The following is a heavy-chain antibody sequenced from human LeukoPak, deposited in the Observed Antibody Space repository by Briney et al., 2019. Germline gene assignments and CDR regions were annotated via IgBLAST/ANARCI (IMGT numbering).Heavy chain of an antibody. CDR2: IYYSGST. CDR3: ARQGSSGSEVDY. D-gene: IGHD6-19*01. CDR1: GGSISSSSYY. J-gene: IGHJ4*02. V-gene: IGHV4-39*01. Sequence: TSETLSRTCTVSGGSISSSSYYWGWIRQPPGKGLEWIGSIYYSGSTYYNPSLKSRVTISVDTSKNQFSLKLSSVTAADTAVYYCARQGSSGSEVDYWGQGTLVTVSS.